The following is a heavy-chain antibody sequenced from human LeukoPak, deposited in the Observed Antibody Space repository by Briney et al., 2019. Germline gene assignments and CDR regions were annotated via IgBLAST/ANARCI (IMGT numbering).Heavy chain of an antibody. D-gene: IGHD3-10*01. V-gene: IGHV3-30-3*01. Sequence: PGGSLRLSCAASGFTFSSYAMHWVRQAPGKGLEWVAVISYHGSDKYYADSVKGRFTISRDNSKNSLFLQMNSLRAEDTAVYYCASGYGSGSYSYYYGMDVWGQGTTVTVSS. CDR1: GFTFSSYA. CDR3: ASGYGSGSYSYYYGMDV. J-gene: IGHJ6*02. CDR2: ISYHGSDK.